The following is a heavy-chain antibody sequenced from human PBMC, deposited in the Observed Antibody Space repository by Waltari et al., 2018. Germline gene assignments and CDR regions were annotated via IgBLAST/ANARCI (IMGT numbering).Heavy chain of an antibody. CDR3: ARAEQGGSAVGPDFQH. CDR2: ISVGGNI. Sequence: QVHLQQWGAGLLKPSETLSLTCAVYGGPFSGYYWAWLRQPPGKGPEWIGEISVGGNINLNPSLKSRVIMSVDTSKNQVFLKLTSVTAADTAVYYCARAEQGGSAVGPDFQHWGQGTLVTVSS. D-gene: IGHD1-26*01. V-gene: IGHV4-34*01. J-gene: IGHJ1*01. CDR1: GGPFSGYY.